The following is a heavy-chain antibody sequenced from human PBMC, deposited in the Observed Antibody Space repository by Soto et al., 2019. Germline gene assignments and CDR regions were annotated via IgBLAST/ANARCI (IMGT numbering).Heavy chain of an antibody. CDR1: GFSVSGNY. D-gene: IGHD6-13*01. Sequence: GGSLRLSCAASGFSVSGNYMSWVRQAPGKGLEWVSLIYTDVTTYYAYSVKGRFTISRDNSKITLYLQMNSLRAEDTAVYYCARGPLVRVDYYYGMDVWGQGATVTVSS. CDR2: IYTDVTT. CDR3: ARGPLVRVDYYYGMDV. V-gene: IGHV3-53*01. J-gene: IGHJ6*02.